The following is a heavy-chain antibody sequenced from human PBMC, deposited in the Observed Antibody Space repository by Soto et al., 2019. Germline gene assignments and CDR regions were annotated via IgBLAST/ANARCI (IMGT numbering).Heavy chain of an antibody. CDR2: INPSGGST. CDR3: ARGHCSSTRCYHYYYYYGMDV. CDR1: GYTFTSYY. D-gene: IGHD2-2*01. Sequence: QVQLVQSGAEVKKPGASVKVSCKASGYTFTSYYMHWVRQAPGQGLEWMGIINPSGGSTSYAQKFQGRVTMTRDTSTSTVYMELSRLRSDDTAVYYCARGHCSSTRCYHYYYYYGMDVWGQGTTVTVSS. V-gene: IGHV1-46*01. J-gene: IGHJ6*02.